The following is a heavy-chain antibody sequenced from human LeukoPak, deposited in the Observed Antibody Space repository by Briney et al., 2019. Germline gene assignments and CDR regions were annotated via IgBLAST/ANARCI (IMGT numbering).Heavy chain of an antibody. D-gene: IGHD6-19*01. V-gene: IGHV3-33*01. CDR1: GFTFSSYG. CDR3: ARDLMAVAGYGMDV. CDR2: IWYDGSNK. Sequence: GGSLRLSCAASGFTFSSYGMHWVRQAPGKGLEWVAVIWYDGSNKYYADSVKGRFTISRDNSKNTLYLQMNSLRAEDTAVYYCARDLMAVAGYGMDVWGQGTTVTVSS. J-gene: IGHJ6*02.